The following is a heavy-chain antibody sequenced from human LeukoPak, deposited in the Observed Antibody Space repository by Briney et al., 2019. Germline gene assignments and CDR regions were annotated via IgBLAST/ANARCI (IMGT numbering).Heavy chain of an antibody. CDR1: GFTFSNYA. V-gene: IGHV3-30*04. J-gene: IGHJ4*02. CDR2: ISYDGSNK. D-gene: IGHD3-9*01. Sequence: GRSLRLSCAASGFTFSNYALHWVRQAPGKGLEWVAVISYDGSNKFYADSVRGRFTISRDNSKNTLFLQMNSLRPEDTAVYYCARGPDYDILADYFDYWGQGTLVPVSS. CDR3: ARGPDYDILADYFDY.